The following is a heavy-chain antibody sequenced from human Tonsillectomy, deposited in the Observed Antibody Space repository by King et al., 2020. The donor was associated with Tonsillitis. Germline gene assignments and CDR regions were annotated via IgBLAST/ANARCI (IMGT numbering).Heavy chain of an antibody. CDR2: IIPIFGTA. V-gene: IGHV1-69*01. D-gene: IGHD3-9*01. CDR3: AKGRYFDWLLWFDY. Sequence: GQLVQSGAEVKKPGSSVKVSCKSSGGTFSSYAINWVRQAPGQGLEWMGGIIPIFGTANYAQKFQGRVTITAHESTSTAYMELSSLRSEDTAVYYCAKGRYFDWLLWFDYWGQGTLVTVSS. J-gene: IGHJ4*02. CDR1: GGTFSSYA.